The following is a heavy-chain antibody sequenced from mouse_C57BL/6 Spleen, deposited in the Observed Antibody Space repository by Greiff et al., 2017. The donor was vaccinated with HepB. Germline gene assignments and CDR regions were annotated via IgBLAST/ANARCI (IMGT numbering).Heavy chain of an antibody. D-gene: IGHD2-3*01. CDR2: IWGDGST. CDR1: GFSLTSYG. CDR3: AKPEGYYERVWFAY. V-gene: IGHV2-3*01. Sequence: VKLMESGPGLVAPSQSLSITCTVSGFSLTSYGVSWVRQPPGKGLEWLGVIWGDGSTNYHSALISRLSISKDNSKSQVFLKLNSLQTDDTATYYCAKPEGYYERVWFAYWGQGTLVTVSA. J-gene: IGHJ3*01.